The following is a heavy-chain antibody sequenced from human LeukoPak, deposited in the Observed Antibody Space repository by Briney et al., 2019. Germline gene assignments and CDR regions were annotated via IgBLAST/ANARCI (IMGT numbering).Heavy chain of an antibody. Sequence: SETLSLTCTVSGGSVSDYYWSWIRQSPGKGLEWIGYIYYTGSTSYNPSLRSRVTMSADTSKNQFSLKLSSVTAADTAVYYCARFNNGVLFSHYYYYYMDVWGKGTTVTISS. V-gene: IGHV4-59*02. CDR1: GGSVSDYY. D-gene: IGHD2-8*01. J-gene: IGHJ6*03. CDR3: ARFNNGVLFSHYYYYYMDV. CDR2: IYYTGST.